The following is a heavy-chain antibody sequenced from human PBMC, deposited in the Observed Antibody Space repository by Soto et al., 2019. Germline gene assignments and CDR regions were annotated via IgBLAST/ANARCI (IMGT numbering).Heavy chain of an antibody. Sequence: PSDTLSLTCAVYGGSFSVYYWSWIRQPPGKGLEWIGEINHSGSTNYNPSLKSRVTISVDTSKNQFSLKLSSVTAADTAVYYCASTQVVRFDYWGQGTLVTVSS. J-gene: IGHJ4*02. CDR1: GGSFSVYY. CDR3: ASTQVVRFDY. CDR2: INHSGST. V-gene: IGHV4-34*01. D-gene: IGHD2-8*01.